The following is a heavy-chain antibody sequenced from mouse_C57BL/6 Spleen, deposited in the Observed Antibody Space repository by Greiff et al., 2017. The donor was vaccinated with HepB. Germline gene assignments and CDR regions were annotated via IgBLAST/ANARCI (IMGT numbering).Heavy chain of an antibody. D-gene: IGHD1-1*01. V-gene: IGHV3-6*01. J-gene: IGHJ4*01. CDR3: ASHYGSSYLYAMDY. CDR2: ISYDGSN. CDR1: GYSITSGYY. Sequence: ESGPGLVKPSQSLSLTCSVTGYSITSGYYWNWIRQFPGNKLEWMGYISYDGSNNYNPSLKNRISITRDTSKNQFFLKLNSVTTEDTATYYCASHYGSSYLYAMDYWGQGTSVTVSS.